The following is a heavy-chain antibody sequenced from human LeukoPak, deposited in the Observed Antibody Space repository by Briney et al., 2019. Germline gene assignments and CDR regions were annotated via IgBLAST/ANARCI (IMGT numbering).Heavy chain of an antibody. CDR2: IYTSGST. J-gene: IGHJ3*02. CDR3: ATGRQMATTFNAFDI. Sequence: SETLSLTCTVSGGSISSYYWSWIRQPAGKGLEWIGRIYTSGSTNYNPSLKSRVTMSVDTSKNQFSLKLSSVTAADTAVYYCATGRQMATTFNAFDIWGQGTMVTVSS. V-gene: IGHV4-4*07. CDR1: GGSISSYY. D-gene: IGHD5-24*01.